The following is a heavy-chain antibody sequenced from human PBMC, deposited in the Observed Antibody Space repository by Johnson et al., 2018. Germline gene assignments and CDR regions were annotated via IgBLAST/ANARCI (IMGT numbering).Heavy chain of an antibody. D-gene: IGHD5-24*01. Sequence: QVQLVESGGGVVQPGRSLRLSCAASGFTFSIYSMHWVRQAPGKGLEWVAGISDDGIYKYYADSVKGRFTISRDNSNDTLSLQMVSLRAEDTAVYYWAKDRTGNWHGHFQDWGQGTLVTVSS. CDR2: ISDDGIYK. CDR1: GFTFSIYS. CDR3: AKDRTGNWHGHFQD. J-gene: IGHJ1*01. V-gene: IGHV3-30-3*01.